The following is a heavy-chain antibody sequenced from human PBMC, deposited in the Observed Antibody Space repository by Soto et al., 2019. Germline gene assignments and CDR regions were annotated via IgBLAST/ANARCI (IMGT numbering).Heavy chain of an antibody. CDR3: AKGVTAATSCWLSHFDT. J-gene: IGHJ4*02. D-gene: IGHD6-19*01. CDR2: INPTRGGT. V-gene: IGHV1-2*02. CDR1: GYTFSDFY. Sequence: QVQLVQSGAEVKKPGASVRVSCKASGYTFSDFYLHWVRQAPGHGLEWVGWINPTRGGTNYAQKFRDRVTVTADPSISTAYMEFRRLSSDDTAVYYCAKGVTAATSCWLSHFDTWGQGTVVTVSS.